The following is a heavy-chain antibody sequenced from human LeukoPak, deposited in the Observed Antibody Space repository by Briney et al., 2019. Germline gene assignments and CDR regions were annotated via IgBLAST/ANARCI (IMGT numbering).Heavy chain of an antibody. CDR1: GYTFTSYG. CDR3: ARDTDIVVVPAAPDS. J-gene: IGHJ4*02. D-gene: IGHD2-2*01. CDR2: ISAYNGNT. Sequence: ASVKVSCKASGYTFTSYGISWVRQAPGQGLEWMGWISAYNGNTNYAQKLQGRVTMTTDTSTSTAYMELRSLRSDDTAVYYCARDTDIVVVPAAPDSWGQGTLVTVSS. V-gene: IGHV1-18*01.